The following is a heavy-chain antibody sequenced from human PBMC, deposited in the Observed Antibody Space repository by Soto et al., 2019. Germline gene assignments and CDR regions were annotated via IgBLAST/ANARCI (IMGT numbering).Heavy chain of an antibody. CDR2: IYKSATT. CDR3: PNWFDS. CDR1: GDSISNLDYF. J-gene: IGHJ5*01. Sequence: SETLSLTCSVSGDSISNLDYFWAWIRQPPGQALEYIGYIYKSATTSYNPSFESRVAISVDTSKSQFSLYFCARGRYCLTGRCFPNWFDSWGQGALVTVS. D-gene: IGHD7-27*01. V-gene: IGHV4-30-4*02.